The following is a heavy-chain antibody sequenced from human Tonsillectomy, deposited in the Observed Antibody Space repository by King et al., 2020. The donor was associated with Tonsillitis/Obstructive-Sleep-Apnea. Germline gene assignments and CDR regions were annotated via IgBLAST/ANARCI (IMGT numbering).Heavy chain of an antibody. J-gene: IGHJ6*03. Sequence: QLQESGPGLVKPSETLSLTCAVSGGSISSSSYYWGWIRQPPGKGLEWIGSICYSGDTYYNPSLKSRVTISVDTSKNQFSLKLSSVTAADTAVYYTARLGYDFWSGYYTKGFYYYYMDVWGKGTTVTVSS. CDR1: GGSISSSSYY. CDR3: ARLGYDFWSGYYTKGFYYYYMDV. D-gene: IGHD3-3*01. V-gene: IGHV4-39*01. CDR2: ICYSGDT.